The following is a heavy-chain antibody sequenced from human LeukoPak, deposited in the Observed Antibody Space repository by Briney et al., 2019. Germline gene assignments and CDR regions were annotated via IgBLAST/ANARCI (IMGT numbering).Heavy chain of an antibody. CDR3: AKTGEEVY. V-gene: IGHV3-73*01. CDR1: GFTFSGSA. J-gene: IGHJ4*02. CDR2: IRSKANSYAT. D-gene: IGHD7-27*01. Sequence: GGSLRLSCAASGFTFSGSAMHWVRQASGKGLEWVGRIRSKANSYATAYAASVKGRFTISRDDSKNTAYLQMNSLKTEDTAVYYCAKTGEEVYWGQGTLVTVSS.